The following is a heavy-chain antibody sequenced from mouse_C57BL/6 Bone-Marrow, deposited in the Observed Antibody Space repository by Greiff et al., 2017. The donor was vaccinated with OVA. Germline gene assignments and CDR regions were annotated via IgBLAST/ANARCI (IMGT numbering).Heavy chain of an antibody. CDR2: IYPGSGNT. J-gene: IGHJ4*01. CDR1: GYTFTDYY. CDR3: PPSYYYAMDY. Sequence: VQLQQSGPELVKPGASVKISCKASGYTFTDYYINWVKQRPGPGLEWIGWIYPGSGNTKYNEKFKGKATLTVDTSSSTAYMQLSSLTSEDSAVYFCPPSYYYAMDYWGQGTSVTVSS. V-gene: IGHV1-84*01.